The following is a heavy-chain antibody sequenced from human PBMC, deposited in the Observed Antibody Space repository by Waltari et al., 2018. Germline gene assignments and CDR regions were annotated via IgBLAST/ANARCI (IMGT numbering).Heavy chain of an antibody. D-gene: IGHD2-2*01. J-gene: IGHJ4*02. CDR1: GGSFSGYY. CDR3: ASSIRYQLLPRGYFDY. CDR2: INHSGST. Sequence: QVQLQQWGAGLLKPSETLSLTCAVYGGSFSGYYWSWIRQPPGKGLEWIGEINHSGSTNYNPSLKSRVTISVDTSKNQFSLKLSSVTAADTAVYYCASSIRYQLLPRGYFDYWGQGTLVTVSS. V-gene: IGHV4-34*01.